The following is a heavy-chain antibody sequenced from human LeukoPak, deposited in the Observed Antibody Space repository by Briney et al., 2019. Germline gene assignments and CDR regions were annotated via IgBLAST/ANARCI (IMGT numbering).Heavy chain of an antibody. CDR2: IIPIFGTA. Sequence: SVKVSCKASGGTFSSYAISWVRQAPGQGLEWMGGIIPIFGTANYAQKFQGRVTITADESTSTAYMELSSLRSEDTAVYYCAREQWYCSSTSCQKNNWFDPWGQGTLVTVSS. CDR1: GGTFSSYA. J-gene: IGHJ5*02. D-gene: IGHD2-2*01. V-gene: IGHV1-69*13. CDR3: AREQWYCSSTSCQKNNWFDP.